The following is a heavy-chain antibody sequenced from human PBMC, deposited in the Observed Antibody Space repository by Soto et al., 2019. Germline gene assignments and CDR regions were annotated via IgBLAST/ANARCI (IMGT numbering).Heavy chain of an antibody. D-gene: IGHD3-3*01. V-gene: IGHV3-21*01. CDR1: GFIFNTYS. CDR2: ISPSGSYM. CDR3: ARFGLVTFDC. J-gene: IGHJ4*02. Sequence: PGGSLRLSCAASGFIFNTYSMDWVRQAPGKGLEWVASISPSGSYMYYGDSLKGRFTVSRDNAKNSPYLQMDGLRADDTAIYYCARFGLVTFDCWGQGTLVTVSS.